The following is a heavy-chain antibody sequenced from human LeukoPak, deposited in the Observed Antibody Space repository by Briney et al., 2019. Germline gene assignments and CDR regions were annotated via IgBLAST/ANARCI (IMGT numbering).Heavy chain of an antibody. Sequence: GGSLRLSCAASGFTFSSYWMSWVRQAPGKGLEWVANIKQDGSEKYYVDSVKGRFTISRDNAKNSLYLQMNSLRAEDTAVYYCARKQDHGYSSSWYFSHYFDYWGQGTLVTVSS. V-gene: IGHV3-7*01. CDR3: ARKQDHGYSSSWYFSHYFDY. CDR2: IKQDGSEK. J-gene: IGHJ4*02. CDR1: GFTFSSYW. D-gene: IGHD6-13*01.